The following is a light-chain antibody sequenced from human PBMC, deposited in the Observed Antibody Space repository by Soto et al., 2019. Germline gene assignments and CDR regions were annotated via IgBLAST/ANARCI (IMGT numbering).Light chain of an antibody. CDR2: SAS. CDR3: QQYNNWPLT. V-gene: IGKV3-15*01. CDR1: QSVTTN. J-gene: IGKJ4*01. Sequence: EIVMTQSPVTLSVSPGERATLSCRASQSVTTNLAWYQQKPGQAPRLLIYSASTRAAGIPARFSGSGSGTEFTLTISSLQSEDFALYHCQQYNNWPLTFGGGTKVEIK.